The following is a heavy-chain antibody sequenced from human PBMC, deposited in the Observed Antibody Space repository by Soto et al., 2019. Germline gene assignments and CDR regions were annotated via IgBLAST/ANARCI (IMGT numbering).Heavy chain of an antibody. CDR1: GYSFHNSG. V-gene: IGHV1-18*01. CDR3: SKNGTTWFAS. J-gene: IGHJ5*01. D-gene: IGHD1-1*01. Sequence: GASVKVSCKTSGYSFHNSGISWVRQAPGQGLEWMGWISVFNGYAHSAQKFQGRVIMTADTFTSTAYMELRGLRSDDTAMYYCSKNGTTWFASWGQGTPVTVS. CDR2: ISVFNGYA.